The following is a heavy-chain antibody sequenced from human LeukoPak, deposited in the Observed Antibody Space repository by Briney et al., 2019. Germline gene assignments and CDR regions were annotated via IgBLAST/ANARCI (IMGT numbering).Heavy chain of an antibody. Sequence: GASVKVSCKASGGTFSNYAISWVRQAPGQGLEWMGGIIPIFGTANYAQRFQGRVTITTDESTSTAYMELSSLRSEDTAVYYCVREYSSSWYYWGQGTLVTVSS. J-gene: IGHJ4*02. CDR3: VREYSSSWYY. CDR1: GGTFSNYA. V-gene: IGHV1-69*05. D-gene: IGHD6-13*01. CDR2: IIPIFGTA.